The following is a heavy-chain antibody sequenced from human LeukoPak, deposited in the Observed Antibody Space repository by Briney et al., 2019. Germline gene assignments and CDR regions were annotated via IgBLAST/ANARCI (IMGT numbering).Heavy chain of an antibody. D-gene: IGHD3-16*02. CDR1: GFTFSSYW. Sequence: GGSLRLSCAASGFTFSSYWMSWVRQAPGKGLEWVANIKQDGSEKYYVDSVKGRFTISRDNAKNSLYLQMNSLRAEDTAVYYCARDRGDYVWGSYRHALTFDYWGQGTLVTVSS. J-gene: IGHJ4*02. V-gene: IGHV3-7*01. CDR2: IKQDGSEK. CDR3: ARDRGDYVWGSYRHALTFDY.